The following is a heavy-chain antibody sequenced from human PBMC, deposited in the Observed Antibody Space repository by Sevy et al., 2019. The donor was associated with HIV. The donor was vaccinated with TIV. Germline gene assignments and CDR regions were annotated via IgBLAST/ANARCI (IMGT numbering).Heavy chain of an antibody. Sequence: SQTLSLTCAISGDSVSSNSPTWNWIRQSPSRGLEWLGRTYYRSKWHSDYALSVKSRITINPDTSKNQFSLQLNSVTPEDTAVYYCARGTFDSTGYYFDYWGQGTLVNVSS. CDR3: ARGTFDSTGYYFDY. J-gene: IGHJ4*02. CDR1: GDSVSSNSPT. CDR2: TYYRSKWHS. V-gene: IGHV6-1*01. D-gene: IGHD3-22*01.